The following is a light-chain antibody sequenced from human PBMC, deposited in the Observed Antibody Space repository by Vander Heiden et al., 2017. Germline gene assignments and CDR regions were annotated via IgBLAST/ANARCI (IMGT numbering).Light chain of an antibody. CDR1: QSISSW. J-gene: IGKJ1*01. CDR2: KAS. V-gene: IGKV1-5*03. CDR3: QQYNSYSWT. Sequence: DIQMTQSPSTLSASVGDRVPITCRASQSISSWLAWYQQKPGKAPKRLIYKASSLESGGPSRFSGSGSGTEFTLTISSLQPDDFATYYCQQYNSYSWTFGQGTKVEIK.